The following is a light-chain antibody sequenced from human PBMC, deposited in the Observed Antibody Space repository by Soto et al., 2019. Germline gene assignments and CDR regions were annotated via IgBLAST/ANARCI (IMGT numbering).Light chain of an antibody. Sequence: THITHSPSSLSSSVGDRVTITCEASQDINNYLDWYQQKPGKAPNLLIYDASNLETGVPSRFSGSGSGTDFTFTISSLQPEDVATYYCQQYDNLPLTFGGGTKVDIK. CDR3: QQYDNLPLT. J-gene: IGKJ4*01. CDR2: DAS. CDR1: QDINNY. V-gene: IGKV1-33*01.